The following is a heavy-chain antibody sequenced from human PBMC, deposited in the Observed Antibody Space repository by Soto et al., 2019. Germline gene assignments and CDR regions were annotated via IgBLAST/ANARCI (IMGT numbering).Heavy chain of an antibody. CDR2: IFPLTDIP. CDR1: GGTFRNYP. CDR3: ARGPLVVLNYFES. V-gene: IGHV1-69*02. J-gene: IGHJ4*02. Sequence: QVQLVQSGTEVKKPGSSVKVSCKASGGTFRNYPINWVRQAPGQGLEWMGSIFPLTDIPDYAQNFQARLTISADNSTSTAYMEVSSLTSDDTAMYFCARGPLVVLNYFESWGQGTLVTVSS.